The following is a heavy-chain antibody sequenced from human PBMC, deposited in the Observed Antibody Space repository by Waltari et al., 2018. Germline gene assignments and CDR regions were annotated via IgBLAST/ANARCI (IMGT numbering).Heavy chain of an antibody. J-gene: IGHJ4*02. D-gene: IGHD3-9*01. Sequence: QVQLQQWGAGLLKPSETLSLTCAVYGGSFSGYYWSWIRQPPGQGLEWIGEINHSGSTNYNPSLKSRVTISVDTSKNQFSLKLSSVTAADTAVYYCARGDKGFILTGYPAPFDYWGQGTLVTVSS. CDR1: GGSFSGYY. CDR3: ARGDKGFILTGYPAPFDY. V-gene: IGHV4-34*01. CDR2: INHSGST.